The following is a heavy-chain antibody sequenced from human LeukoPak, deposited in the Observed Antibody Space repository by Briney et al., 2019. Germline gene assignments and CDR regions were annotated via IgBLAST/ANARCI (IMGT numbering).Heavy chain of an antibody. CDR2: ISSSGTTI. V-gene: IGHV3-48*03. Sequence: GGSLRLSCAASGFTFSSYEMNWVRQAPGKGLEWVSYISSSGTTIYYADSVKGRFTISRDNAKNSLYLQMNSLRAEDTAVYYCASASSGWADTLDYWGQGTLVTVSS. CDR1: GFTFSSYE. D-gene: IGHD6-19*01. J-gene: IGHJ4*02. CDR3: ASASSGWADTLDY.